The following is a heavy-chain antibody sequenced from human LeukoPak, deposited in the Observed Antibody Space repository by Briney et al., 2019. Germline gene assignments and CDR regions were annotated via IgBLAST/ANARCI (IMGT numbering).Heavy chain of an antibody. D-gene: IGHD5-18*01. CDR1: GFTFSSYA. J-gene: IGHJ4*02. Sequence: GGSLRLSWEASGFTFSSYAMSWVRQAPGKGLEWVSAISGSGGSTYYADSVKGRFTISRDNSKNTLYLQMNSLRAEDTAVYYCAKQKYSYGSTYLDYWGQGTLVTVSS. CDR3: AKQKYSYGSTYLDY. V-gene: IGHV3-23*01. CDR2: ISGSGGST.